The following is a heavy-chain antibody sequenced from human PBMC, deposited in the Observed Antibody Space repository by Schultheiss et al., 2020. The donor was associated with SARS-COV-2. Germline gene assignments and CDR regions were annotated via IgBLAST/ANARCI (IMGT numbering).Heavy chain of an antibody. CDR3: ARGSGYIGYEYYFDC. J-gene: IGHJ4*02. CDR1: GGSISSHY. V-gene: IGHV4-59*11. D-gene: IGHD5-12*01. Sequence: SETLSLTCTVSGGSISSHYWSWIRQPPGKGLEWIGYISDTGSTNYNPSLKSRVTISVDTSKNQFSLKLSSVTAADTAVYYCARGSGYIGYEYYFDCWGQGTLVTVSS. CDR2: ISDTGST.